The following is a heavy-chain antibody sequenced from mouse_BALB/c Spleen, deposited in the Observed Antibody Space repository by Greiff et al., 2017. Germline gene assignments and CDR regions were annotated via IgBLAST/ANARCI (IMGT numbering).Heavy chain of an antibody. Sequence: EVQLQESGPGLVKPSQSLSLTCTVTGYSITSDYAWNWIRQFPGNKLEWMGYISYSGSTSYNPSLKSRISITRDTSKNQFFLQLNSVTTEDTATYYCARGDFAYWGQGTLVTVSA. D-gene: IGHD2-13*01. J-gene: IGHJ3*01. V-gene: IGHV3-2*02. CDR3: ARGDFAY. CDR2: ISYSGST. CDR1: GYSITSDYA.